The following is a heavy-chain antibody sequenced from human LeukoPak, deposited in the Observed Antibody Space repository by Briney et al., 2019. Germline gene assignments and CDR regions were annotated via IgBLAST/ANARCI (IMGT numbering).Heavy chain of an antibody. CDR1: GFTFSSYS. D-gene: IGHD3-22*01. Sequence: GGSLRLSCAASGFTFSSYSMNWVRQAPGKGLEWVSYISSSSSTIYYADSVKGRFTISRDNAKNSLYLQMNSLRAEDTAVYYCARDYYDSSGYRMDVWGKGTTVTVSS. V-gene: IGHV3-48*01. CDR3: ARDYYDSSGYRMDV. J-gene: IGHJ6*03. CDR2: ISSSSSTI.